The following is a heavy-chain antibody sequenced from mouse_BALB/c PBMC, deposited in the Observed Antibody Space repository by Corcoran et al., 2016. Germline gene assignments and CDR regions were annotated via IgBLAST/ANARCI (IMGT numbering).Heavy chain of an antibody. D-gene: IGHD1-1*01. J-gene: IGHJ1*01. CDR1: GYTFTNYV. Sequence: EVQLQHSFPPLVQPGASVKMSCKASGYTFTNYVMHWVKQKPGQGLEWIGYINPYNDGTKYNEKFKGKARLASDKSSSTAYMELSSLTSVDSAVYYCARRGYGSRDWYFDVWGAGTTVTVSS. V-gene: IGHV1S136*01. CDR3: ARRGYGSRDWYFDV. CDR2: INPYNDGT.